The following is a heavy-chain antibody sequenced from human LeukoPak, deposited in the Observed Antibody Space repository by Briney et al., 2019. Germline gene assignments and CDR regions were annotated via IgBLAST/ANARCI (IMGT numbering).Heavy chain of an antibody. CDR2: ISYDGSNK. J-gene: IGHJ4*02. CDR1: GFTFSSYG. CDR3: AKDGPRYYDFWSGYYSYFDY. V-gene: IGHV3-30*18. Sequence: GGSLRLSCAASGFTFSSYGMHWVRQAPGKGLEWVAVISYDGSNKYYADSVKGRFTISRDNSKNTLYLQMNSLRAEDTAVYYRAKDGPRYYDFWSGYYSYFDYWGQGTLVTVSS. D-gene: IGHD3-3*01.